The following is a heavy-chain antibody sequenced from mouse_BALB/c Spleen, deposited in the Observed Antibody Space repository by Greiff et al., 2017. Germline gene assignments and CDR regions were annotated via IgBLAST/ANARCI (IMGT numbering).Heavy chain of an antibody. J-gene: IGHJ4*01. CDR3: ARRGSYYAMDY. CDR2: INPSSGYT. D-gene: IGHD3-1*01. Sequence: QVQLKESGAELARPGASVKMSCKASGYTFTSYTMHWVKQRPGQGLEWIGYINPSSGYTNYNQKFKDKATLTADKSSSTAYMQLSSLTSEDSAVYYCARRGSYYAMDYWGQGTSVTVSS. CDR1: GYTFTSYT. V-gene: IGHV1-4*01.